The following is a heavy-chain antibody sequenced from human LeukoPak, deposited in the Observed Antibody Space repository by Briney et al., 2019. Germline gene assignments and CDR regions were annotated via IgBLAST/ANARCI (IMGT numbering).Heavy chain of an antibody. CDR2: IRIKPNNYAT. CDR3: AKLGGDHRGPFDI. CDR1: GYTFTSYG. J-gene: IGHJ3*02. Sequence: KVSCKASGYTFTSYGISWVRQASGKGLEWVGRIRIKPNNYATAYAASVKGRFTISRDNSKNTLFLQMNSLRADDTAIYYCAKLGGDHRGPFDIWGQGTMVTVSS. V-gene: IGHV3-73*01. D-gene: IGHD4-23*01.